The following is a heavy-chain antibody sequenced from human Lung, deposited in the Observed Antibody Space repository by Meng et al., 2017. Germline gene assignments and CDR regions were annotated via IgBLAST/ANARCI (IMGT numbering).Heavy chain of an antibody. CDR1: GGSFSDYY. J-gene: IGHJ4*02. CDR2: INHSGST. CDR3: ARGPTTMAHDFDY. V-gene: IGHV4-34*01. Sequence: VQLQQLGAGLLKPSETLSLTCVVSGGSFSDYYWSWIRQPPGKGLVWIGEINHSGSTNYNPSLESRATISVDTSQNNLSLKLSSVTAADSAVYYCARGPTTMAHDFDYWGQGTLVTVSS. D-gene: IGHD4-11*01.